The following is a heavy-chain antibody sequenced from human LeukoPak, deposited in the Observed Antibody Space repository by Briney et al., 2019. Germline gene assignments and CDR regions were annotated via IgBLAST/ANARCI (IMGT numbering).Heavy chain of an antibody. CDR2: MNPNSGNT. CDR3: ARGLITDIVVVPAAAYYYYMDV. Sequence: ASVKVSCKASGYTFTSYDINWVRQATGQGLEWMGWMNPNSGNTGYAQKSQGRVTITRNTSISTAYMELSSLRSEDTAVYCCARGLITDIVVVPAAAYYYYMDVWGKGTTVTVSS. V-gene: IGHV1-8*03. D-gene: IGHD2-2*01. CDR1: GYTFTSYD. J-gene: IGHJ6*03.